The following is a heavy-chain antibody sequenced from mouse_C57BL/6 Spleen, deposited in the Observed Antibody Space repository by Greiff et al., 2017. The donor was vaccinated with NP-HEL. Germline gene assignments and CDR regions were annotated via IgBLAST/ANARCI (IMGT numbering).Heavy chain of an antibody. V-gene: IGHV1-4*01. CDR3: ARSRDYGYFDY. D-gene: IGHD1-1*02. CDR1: GYTFTSYT. J-gene: IGHJ2*01. Sequence: VQLQQSGAELARPGASVKMSCKASGYTFTSYTMHWVKQRPGQGLEWIGYINPSSGYTKYNQKFKDKATLTADKSSSTAYMQLSSLTSEDSAVYYCARSRDYGYFDYWGQGTLSQSPQ. CDR2: INPSSGYT.